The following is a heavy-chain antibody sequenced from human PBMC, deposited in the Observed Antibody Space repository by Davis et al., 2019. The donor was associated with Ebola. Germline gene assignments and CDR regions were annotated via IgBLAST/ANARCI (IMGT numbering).Heavy chain of an antibody. CDR2: LYTDGRT. D-gene: IGHD2-15*01. Sequence: GESLKISCVVSGFIVSDKYMSWVRQAPGKGLEWVSVLYTDGRTYHSDSVKGRFTISRDNAKNTVSLQMNDLRVEDTAVYYCAKGCSGGMCYDYWGQGTLVTVSS. V-gene: IGHV3-53*01. CDR3: AKGCSGGMCYDY. CDR1: GFIVSDKY. J-gene: IGHJ4*02.